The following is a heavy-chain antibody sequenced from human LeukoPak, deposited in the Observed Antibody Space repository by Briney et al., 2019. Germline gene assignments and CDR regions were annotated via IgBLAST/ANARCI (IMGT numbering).Heavy chain of an antibody. CDR2: INHSGST. CDR3: ARTGYSTNWFDP. D-gene: IGHD6-13*01. Sequence: PSETLSLTCAVYGGSFSGYYWSWIRQPPGKGLEWIGEINHSGSTNYNPSLKSRVTISVDTSKNQFSLKLSSVTAADTAVYYCARTGYSTNWFDPWGQGTLVTVSS. J-gene: IGHJ5*02. V-gene: IGHV4-34*01. CDR1: GGSFSGYY.